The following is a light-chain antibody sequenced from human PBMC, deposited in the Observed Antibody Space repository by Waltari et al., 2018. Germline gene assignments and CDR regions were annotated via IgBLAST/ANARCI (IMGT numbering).Light chain of an antibody. CDR2: EVS. CDR1: RSDGAGYHF. Sequence: QSALTQPPSASGSPGQSVTISCTGTRSDGAGYHFVSWSQHHPGKAPKLMIYEVSERPSGVPERCSGSKAGNTASLTVSGLQTEDESDYDCSSYAGSMTLVFGGGTKLTVL. CDR3: SSYAGSMTLV. V-gene: IGLV2-8*01. J-gene: IGLJ2*01.